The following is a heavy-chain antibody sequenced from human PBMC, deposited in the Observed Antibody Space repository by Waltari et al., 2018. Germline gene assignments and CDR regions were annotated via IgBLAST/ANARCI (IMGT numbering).Heavy chain of an antibody. V-gene: IGHV4-28*03. J-gene: IGHJ4*02. Sequence: QVELQESGPGLVKPSETLSLTCGVSGYSISSGYGWGWIRQPPGKGLEWIGQIYGGSGNTYYNPSLRSRVTVSKDTSKNQFSLKLTSVTAADTAVYYCARDWGGSNYVPQFFDYWGQGVLVTVSS. CDR1: GYSISSGYG. D-gene: IGHD1-26*01. CDR3: ARDWGGSNYVPQFFDY. CDR2: IYGGSGNT.